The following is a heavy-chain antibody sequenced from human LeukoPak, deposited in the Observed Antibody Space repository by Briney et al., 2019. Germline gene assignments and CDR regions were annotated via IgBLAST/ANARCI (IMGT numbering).Heavy chain of an antibody. CDR1: RFTFSSYG. D-gene: IGHD6-13*01. V-gene: IGHV3-30*03. J-gene: IGHJ5*02. CDR2: ISYDGSIK. CDR3: ARDRTAADSLGGFDP. Sequence: GGSLRLSCAASRFTFSSYGMHWVRQAPGKGLEWVAVISYDGSIKYYADSVKGRFTISRDNSKNTFYLQMNSLRTEDTAVYYCARDRTAADSLGGFDPWGQGTLVTVSS.